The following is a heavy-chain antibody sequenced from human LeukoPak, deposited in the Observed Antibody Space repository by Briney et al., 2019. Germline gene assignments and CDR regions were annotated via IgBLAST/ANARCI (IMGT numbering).Heavy chain of an antibody. Sequence: SVKVSCKASGGTFSSYAISWVRQAPGKGLEWMGGFDPEDGETIYAQKFQGRVTMTEDTSTSTAYMELRSLRSDDTAVYYCARGETEKYYDSSGYYWDYWGQGTLVTVSS. CDR3: ARGETEKYYDSSGYYWDY. CDR2: FDPEDGET. J-gene: IGHJ4*02. D-gene: IGHD3-22*01. CDR1: GGTFSSYA. V-gene: IGHV1-69*10.